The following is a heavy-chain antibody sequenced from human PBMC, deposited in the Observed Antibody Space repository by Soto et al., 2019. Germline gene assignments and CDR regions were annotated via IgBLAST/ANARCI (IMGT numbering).Heavy chain of an antibody. CDR1: GFPFRSYA. Sequence: EVQRLESGGGLAQPGGSLRVSCAASGFPFRSYAMSWVRQAPGKGLEWVSAISGGGGTTYNADSVKGRFTISRDNSKNTLYLQINGLRAEDTAVYYCAKGVTAVDIWGQGTMVTVSS. J-gene: IGHJ3*02. CDR3: AKGVTAVDI. D-gene: IGHD2-21*02. CDR2: ISGGGGTT. V-gene: IGHV3-23*01.